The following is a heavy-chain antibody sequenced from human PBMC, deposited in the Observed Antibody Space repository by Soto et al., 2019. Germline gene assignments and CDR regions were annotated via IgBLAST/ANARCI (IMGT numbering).Heavy chain of an antibody. CDR3: AGILVGATRHSDVDH. D-gene: IGHD2-15*01. CDR2: MHASGGT. V-gene: IGHV4-39*01. J-gene: IGHJ4*02. CDR1: GAPITSNDYF. Sequence: QLQLQESGPGVVKPSETLALTCTVSGAPITSNDYFWAWIRQPPGRGLEFIASMHASGGTYHASSLKILATMSLDTYKKQFSLKLHSVTAAATATYFCAGILVGATRHSDVDHWGQGTLVTVSS.